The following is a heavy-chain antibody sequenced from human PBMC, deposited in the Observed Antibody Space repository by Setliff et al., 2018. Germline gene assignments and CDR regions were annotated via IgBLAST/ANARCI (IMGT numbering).Heavy chain of an antibody. Sequence: PGESLKISCKGSGYSFTSYWIGWVRQMPGKGLEWMGIIYPGDSDTRYSPSFQGQVTISADKSISTAYLQWSSLKASDTAVYYCARLSYYGSGSYYDFDSWGQGTLVTVSS. D-gene: IGHD3-10*01. CDR1: GYSFTSYW. J-gene: IGHJ4*02. CDR3: ARLSYYGSGSYYDFDS. CDR2: IYPGDSDT. V-gene: IGHV5-51*01.